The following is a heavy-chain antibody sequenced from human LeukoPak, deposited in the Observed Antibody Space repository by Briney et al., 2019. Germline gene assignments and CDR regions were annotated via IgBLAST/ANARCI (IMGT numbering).Heavy chain of an antibody. CDR1: GGTFSSYA. J-gene: IGHJ1*01. Sequence: SVKASCKASGGTFSSYAISWVRQAPGQGLEWMGGIIPIFGTANYAQKFQGRVTITTDESTSTAYMELSSLRSEDTAVYYCARDLRRSVTKKTEYFQHWGQGTLVTVSS. CDR2: IIPIFGTA. D-gene: IGHD4-17*01. V-gene: IGHV1-69*05. CDR3: ARDLRRSVTKKTEYFQH.